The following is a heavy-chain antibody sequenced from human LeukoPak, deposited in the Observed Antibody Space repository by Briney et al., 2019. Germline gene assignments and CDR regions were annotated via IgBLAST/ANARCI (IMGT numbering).Heavy chain of an antibody. CDR2: TYYSGST. V-gene: IGHV4-39*07. D-gene: IGHD2-2*01. CDR3: ASPYRGVVSFDY. J-gene: IGHJ4*02. Sequence: SETLSLTCTVSGGSISSSSYYWGWIRQPPGKGLEWIGSTYYSGSTYYNPSLKSRVTISVDTSKNQFSLKLSSVTAADTAVYYCASPYRGVVSFDYWGQGTLVTVSS. CDR1: GGSISSSSYY.